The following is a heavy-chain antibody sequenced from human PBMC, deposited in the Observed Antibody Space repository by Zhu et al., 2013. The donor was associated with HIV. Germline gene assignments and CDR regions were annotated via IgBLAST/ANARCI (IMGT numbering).Heavy chain of an antibody. J-gene: IGHJ2*01. CDR1: GGSFSGYY. V-gene: IGHV4-34*01. D-gene: IGHD3-10*01. Sequence: QVQLQQWGAGLLKPSETLSLTCAVYGGSFSGYYWSWIRQPPGKGLEWIGEINHSGSTNYNPSLKSRVTISVDTSKNQFSLKLSSVTAADTAVYYCARGRSYYYGSGRPQKSNWYFDLWGLAPWSLSPQ. CDR2: INHSGST. CDR3: ARGRSYYYGSGRPQKSNWYFDL.